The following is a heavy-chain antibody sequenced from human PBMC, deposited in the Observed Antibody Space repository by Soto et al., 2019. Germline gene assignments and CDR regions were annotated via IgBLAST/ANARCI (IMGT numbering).Heavy chain of an antibody. CDR3: AKVESEIFGVVTIPHFDY. D-gene: IGHD3-3*01. V-gene: IGHV3-23*01. Sequence: GGSLRLSCAASGFTFSSYAMSWVRQAPGKGLEWVSAISGSGGSTYYADSVKGRFTISGDNSKNTLYLQMNSLRAEDTAVYYCAKVESEIFGVVTIPHFDYWGQGTLVTVSS. J-gene: IGHJ4*02. CDR1: GFTFSSYA. CDR2: ISGSGGST.